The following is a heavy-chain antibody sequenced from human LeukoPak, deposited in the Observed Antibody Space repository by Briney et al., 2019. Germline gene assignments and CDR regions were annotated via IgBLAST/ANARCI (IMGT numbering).Heavy chain of an antibody. CDR1: GYTFTSYY. Sequence: ASVKVFCKASGYTFTSYYMHWVRQAPGQGLEWMGIINPSGGSTSYAQKFQGRVTMTRDTSTSTVYMELSSLRSEDTAVYYCARASLTITGFDYWGQGTLVTVSS. D-gene: IGHD1-14*01. CDR2: INPSGGST. V-gene: IGHV1-46*01. CDR3: ARASLTITGFDY. J-gene: IGHJ4*02.